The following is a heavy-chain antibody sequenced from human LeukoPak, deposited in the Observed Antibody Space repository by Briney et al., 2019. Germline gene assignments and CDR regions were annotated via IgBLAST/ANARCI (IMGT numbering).Heavy chain of an antibody. V-gene: IGHV4-59*01. J-gene: IGHJ4*02. Sequence: SETLSLTCTVSGGSISSYYWSWIRQPPGKGLEWIGYIYYSGSTNYNPSLKSRVTISVDTSKNQFSLKLSSVTAADTAVYYCAREGGITMVRGVIPYFDYWGQGTLVTVSS. CDR1: GGSISSYY. CDR2: IYYSGST. D-gene: IGHD3-10*01. CDR3: AREGGITMVRGVIPYFDY.